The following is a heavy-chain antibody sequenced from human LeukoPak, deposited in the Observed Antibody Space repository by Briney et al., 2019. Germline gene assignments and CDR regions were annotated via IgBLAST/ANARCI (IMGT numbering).Heavy chain of an antibody. CDR2: ISSNGGST. V-gene: IGHV3-23*01. D-gene: IGHD2-21*01. CDR1: GFSFRTYA. Sequence: WGSLRLSCAASGFSFRTYAMNWVRQAPGKGLEWVSTISSNGGSTYFTDSVKGRFTISRDNSKNTLYLQMNSLRAEDTAIYYCSSKLFGDYWGQGTLVTVSS. CDR3: SSKLFGDY. J-gene: IGHJ4*02.